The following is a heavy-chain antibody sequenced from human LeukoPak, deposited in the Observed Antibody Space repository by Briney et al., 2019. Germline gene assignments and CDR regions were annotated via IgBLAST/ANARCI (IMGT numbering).Heavy chain of an antibody. Sequence: ASVKVSCKASGYTFTGYYMHWVRQAPGQGLEWMGWINPNSGGTNYAQKFQGRVTMTTDTSTSTAYMELRSLRSDDTAVYYCARLSGGSGSYSLGYWGQGTLVTVSS. CDR2: INPNSGGT. V-gene: IGHV1-2*02. CDR3: ARLSGGSGSYSLGY. D-gene: IGHD3-10*01. J-gene: IGHJ4*02. CDR1: GYTFTGYY.